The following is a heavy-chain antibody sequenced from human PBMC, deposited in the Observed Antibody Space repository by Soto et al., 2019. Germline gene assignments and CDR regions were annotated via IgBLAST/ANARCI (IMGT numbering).Heavy chain of an antibody. CDR1: GYTFNTYG. Sequence: QAQLVQSGAEVKKPGASVKVSCKTSGYTFNTYGISWVRQVPGQGPEWMGWISGYNGYTKYAQKFQGRVTMTTDTSTSTADMDMRSLRSDDTAVHYCARPGTILGRNGMDVWGQGITVIVSS. J-gene: IGHJ6*02. CDR3: ARPGTILGRNGMDV. D-gene: IGHD3-3*01. V-gene: IGHV1-18*04. CDR2: ISGYNGYT.